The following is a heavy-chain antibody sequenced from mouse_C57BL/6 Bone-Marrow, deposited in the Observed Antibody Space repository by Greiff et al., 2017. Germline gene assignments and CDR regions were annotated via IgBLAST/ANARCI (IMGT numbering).Heavy chain of an antibody. CDR2: IYPGSGNT. Sequence: VQLQQSGAELVRPGASVKLSCKASGYTFTDYYINWVKQRPGQGLEWIARIYPGSGNTYYNEKFKGKATLTAEKSSSTAYMQLSSLTSEDSAVYFCARGTALDVWGTGTTVTVSS. CDR1: GYTFTDYY. D-gene: IGHD4-1*01. J-gene: IGHJ1*03. V-gene: IGHV1-76*01. CDR3: ARGTALDV.